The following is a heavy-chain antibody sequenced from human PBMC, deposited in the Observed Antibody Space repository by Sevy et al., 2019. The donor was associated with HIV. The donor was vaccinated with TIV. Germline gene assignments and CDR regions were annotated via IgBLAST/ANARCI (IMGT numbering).Heavy chain of an antibody. CDR1: AFTVSSNY. V-gene: IGHV3-53*01. CDR2: IYSGGST. Sequence: GSLRLFCAASAFTVSSNYMSCVRQAPGKGLEWVSVIYSGGSTYYADSVKGRFTISRDNSKNTLYLQMNSLRAEDTAVYYCARDVTYGDYDQRSRDAFDFWGQGTMVTVSS. D-gene: IGHD4-17*01. CDR3: ARDVTYGDYDQRSRDAFDF. J-gene: IGHJ3*01.